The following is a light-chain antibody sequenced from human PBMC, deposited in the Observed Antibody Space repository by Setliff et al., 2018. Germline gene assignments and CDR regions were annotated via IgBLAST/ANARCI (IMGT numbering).Light chain of an antibody. CDR3: SSYAGSYIYV. CDR2: EVA. Sequence: QSALTQPPSASGSPGQSVTISCTGTSSDVGGYNYVSWYQHHPGKAPKLMIFEVAKRPSGVPDRFSGPKSGNTASLTVSGLQAEDEADYYCSSYAGSYIYVVGTGTKV. CDR1: SSDVGGYNY. J-gene: IGLJ1*01. V-gene: IGLV2-8*01.